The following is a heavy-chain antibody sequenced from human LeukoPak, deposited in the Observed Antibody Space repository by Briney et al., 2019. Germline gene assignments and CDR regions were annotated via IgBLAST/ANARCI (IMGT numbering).Heavy chain of an antibody. CDR1: GFTVSSNY. Sequence: GGSLRLSCAASGFTVSSNYMSWVRQAPGKGLEWVSAISGSGGSTYYADSVKGRFTISRDNSKNTLYLQMNSLRAEDTAVYYCAKDTWAYYDSSGYYSVPDYWGQGTLVTVSS. V-gene: IGHV3-23*01. D-gene: IGHD3-22*01. J-gene: IGHJ4*02. CDR2: ISGSGGST. CDR3: AKDTWAYYDSSGYYSVPDY.